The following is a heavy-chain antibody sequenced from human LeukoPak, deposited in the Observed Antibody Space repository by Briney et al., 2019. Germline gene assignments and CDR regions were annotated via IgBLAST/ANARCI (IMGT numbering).Heavy chain of an antibody. D-gene: IGHD3-10*01. J-gene: IGHJ4*02. V-gene: IGHV1-46*01. CDR1: GYTFTSYY. CDR2: INPSGGGT. CDR3: ARDSPMVRGVMNY. Sequence: ASVKVSCKASGYTFTSYYMHWVRQAPGQGLEWMGIINPSGGGTSYAQKFQGRVTMTRDMSTSTVYMELGSLRSEDTAVYYCARDSPMVRGVMNYWGQGTLVTVSS.